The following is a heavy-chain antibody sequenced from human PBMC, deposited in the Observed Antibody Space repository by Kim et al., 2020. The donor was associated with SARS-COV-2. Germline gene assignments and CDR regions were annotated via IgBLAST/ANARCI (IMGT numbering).Heavy chain of an antibody. Sequence: GGSLRLSCAASGFTFGDYAMHWVRQAPGKGLEWVSGISWNSGSIGYADSVKGRFTISRDNAKNSLYLQMNSLRAEDTALYYCAKGTNYYDSSGYSYWGQGTLVTVSS. CDR2: ISWNSGSI. CDR1: GFTFGDYA. CDR3: AKGTNYYDSSGYSY. V-gene: IGHV3-9*01. D-gene: IGHD3-22*01. J-gene: IGHJ4*02.